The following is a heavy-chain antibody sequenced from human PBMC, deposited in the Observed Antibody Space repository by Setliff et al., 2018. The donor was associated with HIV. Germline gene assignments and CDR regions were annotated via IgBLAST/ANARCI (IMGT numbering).Heavy chain of an antibody. D-gene: IGHD2-15*01. CDR1: GGSMSTYY. Sequence: SLTCSVSGGSMSTYYWSWIRQPAGKRLGWIGRVYTSGSTIYNPSLRSRVTMSVDTSKSQFSLKLNSVAAADTAVYYCARVFPPIRGAPFGTPPGAFDIWGQGTMVTVSS. CDR3: ARVFPPIRGAPFGTPPGAFDI. CDR2: VYTSGST. V-gene: IGHV4-4*07. J-gene: IGHJ3*02.